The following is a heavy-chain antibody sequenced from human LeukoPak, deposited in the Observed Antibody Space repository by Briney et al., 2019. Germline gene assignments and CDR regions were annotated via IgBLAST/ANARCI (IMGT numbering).Heavy chain of an antibody. J-gene: IGHJ4*02. V-gene: IGHV1-18*01. CDR3: ARDLRRGSYYDGHYLDY. CDR2: LSTHNGNI. CDR1: GYTFNNYG. D-gene: IGHD1-26*01. Sequence: GASVKVSCKASGYTFNNYGFSWARQAPRQGLDWMGWLSTHNGNIHYAQNLQGRVTMTTDTSTSTAYMELRSLRSDDTAVYYCARDLRRGSYYDGHYLDYWGQGTLVTVSS.